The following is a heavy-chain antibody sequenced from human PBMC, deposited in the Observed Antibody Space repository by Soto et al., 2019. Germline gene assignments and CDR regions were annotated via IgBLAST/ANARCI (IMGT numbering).Heavy chain of an antibody. CDR1: GYTFTSHY. CDR3: AREVIVVLPTANQGFDF. D-gene: IGHD2-2*01. Sequence: ASVKVSCKASGYTFTSHYMHWVRQAPGQGLEWMGIINPSGGSTSYAQKFQGRVTMTRDTSTSTVYMELSSLRSEDTAVYYCAREVIVVLPTANQGFDFWGQGTMVTVSS. V-gene: IGHV1-46*03. J-gene: IGHJ3*01. CDR2: INPSGGST.